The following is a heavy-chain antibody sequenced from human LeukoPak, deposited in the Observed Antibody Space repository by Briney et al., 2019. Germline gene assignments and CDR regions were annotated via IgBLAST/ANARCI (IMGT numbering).Heavy chain of an antibody. CDR2: IHYTGNT. V-gene: IGHV4-31*03. J-gene: IGHJ4*02. CDR1: GDSIDFSGHY. Sequence: SETLSLTCTVSGDSIDFSGHYWTWIRQHPGKGLEWIRYIHYTGNTYYNPSLKRRVSISVDSSKNHFSLKLSSVTAADTAIYYCARDRSEYSYGTGGFDYWGQETLVTVSS. CDR3: ARDRSEYSYGTGGFDY. D-gene: IGHD5-18*01.